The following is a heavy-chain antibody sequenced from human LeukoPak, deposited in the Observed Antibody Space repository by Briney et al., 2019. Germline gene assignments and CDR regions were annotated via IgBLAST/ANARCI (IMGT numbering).Heavy chain of an antibody. D-gene: IGHD4-17*01. CDR2: ISTSSTTI. CDR3: ASNMYGAFDS. J-gene: IGHJ4*02. Sequence: GGSLRLSCAASGFTFSSYSMNWVRQAPGKGLECVSYISTSSTTIYYADSVKGRFTISRDDAKNSLYLEMNSLRADDTAVYYCASNMYGAFDSWGQGTLVTVSS. V-gene: IGHV3-48*01. CDR1: GFTFSSYS.